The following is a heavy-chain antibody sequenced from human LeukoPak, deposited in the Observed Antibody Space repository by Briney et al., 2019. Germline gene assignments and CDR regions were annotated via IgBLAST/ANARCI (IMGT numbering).Heavy chain of an antibody. CDR2: ITSSGANK. Sequence: GGSLTLSCAASGFTFSSYSMNWVRQAPGKGLEWVSSITSSGANKNYADSVKGRFTISRDNAKNSLYLQMNSLRAEDTAVYYCARDTSGQDWGQGTLVTVSS. J-gene: IGHJ4*02. CDR1: GFTFSSYS. V-gene: IGHV3-21*01. CDR3: ARDTSGQD. D-gene: IGHD5-12*01.